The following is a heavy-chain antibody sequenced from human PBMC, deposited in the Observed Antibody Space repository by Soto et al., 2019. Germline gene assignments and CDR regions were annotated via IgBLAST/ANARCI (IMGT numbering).Heavy chain of an antibody. CDR2: IYHIGRP. CDR1: GRPVSSGGYY. Sequence: QVQLQESGPGLVKPSQTLSLTCTVSGRPVSSGGYYWTWIRQLPGKGLEWIGSIYHIGRPSYNPSLKSRLSMSLDTSKNQFSMNLTSVTAADTAIYYCVRDRALDSSGHWFDSWGQGTLVTVSS. J-gene: IGHJ5*01. D-gene: IGHD6-19*01. CDR3: VRDRALDSSGHWFDS. V-gene: IGHV4-31*03.